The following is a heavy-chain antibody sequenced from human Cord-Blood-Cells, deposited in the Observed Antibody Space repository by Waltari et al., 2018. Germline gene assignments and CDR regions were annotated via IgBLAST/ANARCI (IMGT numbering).Heavy chain of an antibody. CDR3: ARRRGIVVVVAASNWFDP. CDR1: GGSFSGYY. CDR2: INHSGST. J-gene: IGHJ5*02. D-gene: IGHD2-15*01. V-gene: IGHV4-34*01. Sequence: QVQLQQWGAGLLKPSETLSLTCAVYGGSFSGYYWSWIRQPPGKGLEWIGEINHSGSTNCNPSLKSRGTISVDTSKNQFSLKLSSVTAADTAVYYCARRRGIVVVVAASNWFDPWGQGTLVTVSS.